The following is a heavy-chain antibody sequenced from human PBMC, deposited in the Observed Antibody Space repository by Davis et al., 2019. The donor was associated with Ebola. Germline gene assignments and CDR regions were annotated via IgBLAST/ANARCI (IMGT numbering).Heavy chain of an antibody. V-gene: IGHV4-39*07. CDR1: GGSIRSSRDY. CDR2: IYHSGST. Sequence: SETLSLTCSVSGGSIRSSRDYWGWIRQPPGKGLEWIANIYHSGSTYYNPSLKSRVTISVDRSKNQFSLKLSSVTAADTAVYYCARGGLRKMGWFDPWGQGTLVTVSS. D-gene: IGHD4-17*01. J-gene: IGHJ5*02. CDR3: ARGGLRKMGWFDP.